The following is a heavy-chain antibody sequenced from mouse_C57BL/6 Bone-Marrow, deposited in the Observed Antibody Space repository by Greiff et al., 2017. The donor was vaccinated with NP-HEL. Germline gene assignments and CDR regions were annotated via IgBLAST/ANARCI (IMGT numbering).Heavy chain of an antibody. Sequence: QVQLQQPGAELVKPGASVKMSCKASGYTFTSYWITWVKQRPGQGLEWIGDIYPGSGSTNYNEKFKSKATLTVDTSSSTAYMQLSSLTSEDSAVYYCAREGYGNCLYAMDYGGQGTSVTVSS. CDR3: AREGYGNCLYAMDY. D-gene: IGHD2-10*02. CDR2: IYPGSGST. J-gene: IGHJ4*01. CDR1: GYTFTSYW. V-gene: IGHV1-55*01.